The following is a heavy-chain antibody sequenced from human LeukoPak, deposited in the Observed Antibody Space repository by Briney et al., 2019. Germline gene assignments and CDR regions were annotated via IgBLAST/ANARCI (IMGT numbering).Heavy chain of an antibody. CDR3: ARGGWLRPYYFDY. Sequence: PSETLSLTCAVYGGSFSGYYWSWIHQPPGKGLEWIGEINHSGSTNYNPSLKSRVTISVDTSKNQFSLKLSSVTAADTAVYYCARGGWLRPYYFDYWGQGTLVTVSS. J-gene: IGHJ4*02. CDR2: INHSGST. V-gene: IGHV4-34*01. D-gene: IGHD2-15*01. CDR1: GGSFSGYY.